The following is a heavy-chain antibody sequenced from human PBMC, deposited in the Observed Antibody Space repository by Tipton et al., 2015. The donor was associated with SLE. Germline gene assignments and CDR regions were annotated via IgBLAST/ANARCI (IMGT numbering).Heavy chain of an antibody. J-gene: IGHJ3*02. V-gene: IGHV4-34*01. CDR2: INHSGST. CDR3: ARRRVSHAFDI. D-gene: IGHD6-13*01. CDR1: GGSFSGYY. Sequence: LRLSCAVYGGSFSGYYWSWIRQPPGKGLEWIGEINHSGSTNYNPSLKSRVTISVDTSKNQFSLKLSSVTAADTAVYYCARRRVSHAFDIWGQGTMVTVSS.